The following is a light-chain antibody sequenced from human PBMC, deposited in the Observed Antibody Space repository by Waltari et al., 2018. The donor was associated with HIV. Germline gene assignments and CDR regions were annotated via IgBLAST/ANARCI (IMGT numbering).Light chain of an antibody. CDR1: QSVSSSY. CDR3: QQYGSSPLYS. CDR2: GAS. V-gene: IGKV3-20*01. Sequence: EIELTQSPGTLSLSPGERATLSCRDSQSVSSSYLAWYQQTPGQAPRLLIYGASSRATGIPDRFSGSGSGTDFTLTISRLEPEDFAVYYCQQYGSSPLYSFGQGTKLEIK. J-gene: IGKJ2*03.